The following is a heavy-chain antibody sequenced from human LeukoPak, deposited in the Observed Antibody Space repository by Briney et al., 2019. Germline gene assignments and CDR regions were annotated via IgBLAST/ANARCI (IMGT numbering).Heavy chain of an antibody. V-gene: IGHV3-23*01. CDR3: AKDTYGSGSYQGAFDI. D-gene: IGHD3-10*01. Sequence: GGSLRLSCAASGFTFSSYAMHWVRQAPGKGLEWVSAISGSGGSTYYADSVKGRFTISRDNSKNTLYLQMNSLRAEDTAVYYCAKDTYGSGSYQGAFDIWGQGTMVTVSS. CDR2: ISGSGGST. CDR1: GFTFSSYA. J-gene: IGHJ3*02.